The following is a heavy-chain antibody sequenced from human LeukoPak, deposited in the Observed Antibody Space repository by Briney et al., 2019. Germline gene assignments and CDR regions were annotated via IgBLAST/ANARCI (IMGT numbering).Heavy chain of an antibody. Sequence: GGSLRLSCAASGFTFSSYGMHWVRQAPGKGLEWVAVIWYDGSNKYYADSVKGRFTISRDNSKNTLYLQMNSLRAEDTAVYYCARDGGLYSSSLDYWGQGTLVTVSS. V-gene: IGHV3-33*01. CDR3: ARDGGLYSSSLDY. CDR1: GFTFSSYG. J-gene: IGHJ4*02. CDR2: IWYDGSNK. D-gene: IGHD6-13*01.